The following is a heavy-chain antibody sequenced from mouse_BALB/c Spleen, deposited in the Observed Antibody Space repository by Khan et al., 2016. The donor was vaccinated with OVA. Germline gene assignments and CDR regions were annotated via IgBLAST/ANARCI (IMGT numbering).Heavy chain of an antibody. D-gene: IGHD1-1*01. CDR2: ISYSGRT. Sequence: EVQRQESGPGLVKPSQSLSLPCTVTGYSITSDYAWNWIRQFPGNKLEWKGYISYSGRTSYNPSLTSRISITRDTSRNQFFLQLNSVTTEDTATYYCARSVTITTVVATDFDYWGQGTTLTVSS. V-gene: IGHV3-2*02. CDR1: GYSITSDYA. J-gene: IGHJ2*01. CDR3: ARSVTITTVVATDFDY.